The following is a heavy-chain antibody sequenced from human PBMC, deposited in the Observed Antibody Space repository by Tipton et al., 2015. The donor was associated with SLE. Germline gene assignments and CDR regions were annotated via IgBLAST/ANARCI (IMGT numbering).Heavy chain of an antibody. V-gene: IGHV4-38-2*02. CDR3: ARDLDSSGWYYFDY. CDR2: IYHSGST. CDR1: GGSFSAYY. D-gene: IGHD6-19*01. Sequence: GLVKPSETLSLTCGVYGGSFSAYYWGWIRQPPGKGLEWIGRIYHSGSTYYNPSLKSRVTISVDTSKNQFSLKLSSVTAADTALYYCARDLDSSGWYYFDYWGQGTLVTVSS. J-gene: IGHJ4*02.